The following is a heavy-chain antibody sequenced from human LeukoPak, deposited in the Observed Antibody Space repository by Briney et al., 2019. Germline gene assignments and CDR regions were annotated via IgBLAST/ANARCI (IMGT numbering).Heavy chain of an antibody. D-gene: IGHD6-19*01. V-gene: IGHV4-39*01. CDR1: GGSISSSDYY. Sequence: PSETLSLTCTVSGGSISSSDYYWAWIRQPPGKGLEWIGSIYYSGSTYYNPSLKSRVTISVDTSKNQFSLKLSSVTAADTAVYYCASLLVVAGPVYYFDHWGQETLVTVSS. CDR3: ASLLVVAGPVYYFDH. J-gene: IGHJ4*02. CDR2: IYYSGST.